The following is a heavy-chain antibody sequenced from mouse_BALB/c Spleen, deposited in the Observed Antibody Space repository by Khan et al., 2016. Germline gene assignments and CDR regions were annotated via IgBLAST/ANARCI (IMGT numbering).Heavy chain of an antibody. CDR1: GYTFTDYA. V-gene: IGHV1S137*01. CDR3: ARTHYRYDDGFAY. Sequence: QVQLQQSGAELVRPGVSVKISCKGSGYTFTDYAMHWVKQSHAKSLEWIGVISTYYGDASYNQKFTGKATMTVDKSSSTAYMELARLTSEDSAIYYCARTHYRYDDGFAYWGQGTLVTVSA. J-gene: IGHJ3*01. CDR2: ISTYYGDA. D-gene: IGHD2-14*01.